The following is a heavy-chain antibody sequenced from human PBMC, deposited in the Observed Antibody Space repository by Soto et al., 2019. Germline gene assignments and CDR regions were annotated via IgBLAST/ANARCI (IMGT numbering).Heavy chain of an antibody. CDR2: ISWTSGSI. D-gene: IGHD3-3*01. CDR1: GFTFDDYA. Sequence: EVQLVESGGGLVQSGRSLRLSCAASGFTFDDYAMHWVRQAPGKGLEWVSGISWTSGSIGYADSVKGRFTISRDNAKNSLYLQMNSLRAEDTALYYCAKAGFWSGYYSLVDYWGQGTLVTVSS. V-gene: IGHV3-9*01. J-gene: IGHJ4*02. CDR3: AKAGFWSGYYSLVDY.